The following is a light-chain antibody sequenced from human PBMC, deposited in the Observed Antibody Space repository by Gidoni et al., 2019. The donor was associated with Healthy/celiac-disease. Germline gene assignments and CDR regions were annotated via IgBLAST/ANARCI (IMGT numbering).Light chain of an antibody. CDR3: QQRSNWGLT. J-gene: IGKJ4*01. CDR2: DAS. Sequence: EIVLTQSPATLSLSPGERATLSCRDSQSVSSYLAWYQQKPGQAPRLLIYDASNRATGIPARCSGSGSGTDFTLTISSLEPEDFAVYYCQQRSNWGLTFGGGTKVEIK. V-gene: IGKV3-11*01. CDR1: QSVSSY.